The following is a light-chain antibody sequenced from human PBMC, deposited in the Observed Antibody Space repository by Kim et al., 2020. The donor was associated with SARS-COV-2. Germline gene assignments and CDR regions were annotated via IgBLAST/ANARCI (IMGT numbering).Light chain of an antibody. CDR1: SSDVGGYNY. J-gene: IGLJ3*02. V-gene: IGLV2-14*01. CDR2: DVS. CDR3: TSYTSSTTWV. Sequence: QSALTQPASVSGSPGQSITISCTGTSSDVGGYNYVSWYQQHPGEAPKLMIYDVSKRPSGVSNRFSGSKSGNTASLTISGLQAEDEADYYCTSYTSSTTWVFGGGTQLTVL.